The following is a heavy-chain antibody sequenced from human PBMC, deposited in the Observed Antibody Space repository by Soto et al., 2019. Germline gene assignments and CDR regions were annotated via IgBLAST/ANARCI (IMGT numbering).Heavy chain of an antibody. CDR1: GFTFSSYA. V-gene: IGHV3-23*01. CDR2: ISGSGGST. J-gene: IGHJ3*02. CDR3: AKVGFGSYYGGRPNDAFDI. D-gene: IGHD1-26*01. Sequence: GSLRLSCAASGFTFSSYAMSWVRQAPGKGLEWVSAISGSGGSTYYADSVKGRFTISRDNPKNTLYLQMNSLRAEDTAVYYCAKVGFGSYYGGRPNDAFDIWGQGTMVTVSS.